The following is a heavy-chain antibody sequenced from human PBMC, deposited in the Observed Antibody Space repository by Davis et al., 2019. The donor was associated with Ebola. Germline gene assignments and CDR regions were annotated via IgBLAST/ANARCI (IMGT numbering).Heavy chain of an antibody. CDR3: ARGKGRSSCDY. Sequence: GESLKISCAASGFTFSSYSMNWVRQAPGKGLEWVSSISSSSSYIYYADSVKGRFTISRDNAKNSLYLQMNSLRAEDTAVYYCARGKGRSSCDYWGQGTLVTVSS. CDR2: ISSSSSYI. V-gene: IGHV3-21*01. J-gene: IGHJ4*02. D-gene: IGHD6-6*01. CDR1: GFTFSSYS.